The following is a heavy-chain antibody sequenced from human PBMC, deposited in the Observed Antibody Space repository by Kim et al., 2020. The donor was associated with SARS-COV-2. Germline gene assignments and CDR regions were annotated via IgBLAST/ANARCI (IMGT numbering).Heavy chain of an antibody. Sequence: YAASVKGRFTISRDNSKNTLYLQMNSLRAEDTAVYYCAKHSTIFGIDSDYWGQGTLVTVSS. V-gene: IGHV3-23*01. CDR3: AKHSTIFGIDSDY. D-gene: IGHD3-3*01. J-gene: IGHJ4*02.